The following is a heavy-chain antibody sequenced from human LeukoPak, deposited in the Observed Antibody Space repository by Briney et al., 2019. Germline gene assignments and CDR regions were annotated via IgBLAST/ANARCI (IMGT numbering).Heavy chain of an antibody. CDR3: AKSRSGSISSYNY. CDR2: ISGSGGGT. Sequence: XXXXXXXGKGLEXXSAISGSGGGTYYADSVKGRFTISRDDSKNILYLEMNSLRAEDTAVYYCAKSRSGSISSYNYWGQGTLVTVSS. D-gene: IGHD2-2*01. J-gene: IGHJ4*02. V-gene: IGHV3-23*01.